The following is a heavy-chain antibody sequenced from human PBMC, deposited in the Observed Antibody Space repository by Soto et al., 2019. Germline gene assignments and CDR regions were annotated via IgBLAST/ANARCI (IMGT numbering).Heavy chain of an antibody. CDR2: IIPIFETT. J-gene: IGHJ4*02. V-gene: IGHV1-69*01. Sequence: QVQLTQSGAEVKKPGSSLKVSCKASGGSFSTYLFNWVRQAPGQGLEWMGGIIPIFETTHYAQKFQGRPTITADDSSTTAYMELPRLTSADTAVYYCARANWNGSFDFWGQGTPVTVPS. D-gene: IGHD1-1*01. CDR1: GGSFSTYL. CDR3: ARANWNGSFDF.